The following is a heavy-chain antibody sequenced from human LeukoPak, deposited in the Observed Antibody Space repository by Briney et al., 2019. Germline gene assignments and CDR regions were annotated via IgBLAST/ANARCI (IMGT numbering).Heavy chain of an antibody. V-gene: IGHV3-66*01. Sequence: GGSLRPSCAASGFTFNNYNMNWVRQAPGKGLEWVSFIYSDNTHYSDSVKGRFTISRDNSKNTLYLQMNSLRAEDTAVYYCARARSGFDYWGQGTLVTVSS. CDR1: GFTFNNYN. D-gene: IGHD3-10*01. CDR3: ARARSGFDY. CDR2: IYSDNT. J-gene: IGHJ4*02.